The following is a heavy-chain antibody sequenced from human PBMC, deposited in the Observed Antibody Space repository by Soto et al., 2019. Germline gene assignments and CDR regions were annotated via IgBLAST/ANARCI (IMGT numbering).Heavy chain of an antibody. CDR2: ISYDGSNK. V-gene: IGHV3-30*18. Sequence: QVQLVESGGGVVQPGRSLRLSCAASGFTFSSYGMHWVRQAPGKGLEWVAVISYDGSNKYYADSVKGRFTISRDNSKNTRYLQMNSLRAEDTAVYYCAKDRPYYYDSSGYPAYWGQGTLVTVSS. CDR3: AKDRPYYYDSSGYPAY. D-gene: IGHD3-22*01. J-gene: IGHJ4*01. CDR1: GFTFSSYG.